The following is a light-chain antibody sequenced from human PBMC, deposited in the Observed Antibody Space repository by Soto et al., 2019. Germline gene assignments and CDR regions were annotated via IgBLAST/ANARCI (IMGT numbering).Light chain of an antibody. CDR1: SSDVGGYKY. J-gene: IGLJ1*01. Sequence: QSVLTQPPSASGSPGQSVTISCTGTSSDVGGYKYVSWYQQHSGKAPKVIIYEVSKRPSGVPNRFSGSNSGNTASLTISGLQAVDEADYYCCSFADFTYVFGTGTKVTVL. CDR2: EVS. CDR3: CSFADFTYV. V-gene: IGLV2-8*01.